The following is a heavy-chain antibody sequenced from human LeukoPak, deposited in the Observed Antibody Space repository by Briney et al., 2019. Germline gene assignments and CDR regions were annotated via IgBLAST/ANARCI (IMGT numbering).Heavy chain of an antibody. CDR2: SKPDSGDT. CDR1: GHSFTGYY. V-gene: IGHV1-2*02. D-gene: IGHD2/OR15-2a*01. CDR3: ASAGYFKPLDF. Sequence: GASVTVSCKTSGHSFTGYYIHWVRQAPGQGLEWMGWSKPDSGDTRYAREFQARVTMTRDTSISTVYMELSRLTSDDTAVYYCASAGYFKPLDFWGQGTLVTVSS. J-gene: IGHJ4*02.